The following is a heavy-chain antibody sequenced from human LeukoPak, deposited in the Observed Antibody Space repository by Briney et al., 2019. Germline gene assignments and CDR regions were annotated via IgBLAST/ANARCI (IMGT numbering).Heavy chain of an antibody. D-gene: IGHD2-15*01. V-gene: IGHV4-4*07. J-gene: IGHJ6*02. CDR2: IYTSGST. CDR1: GGSISSYY. Sequence: SETLSLTCTVSGGSISSYYWSWIRQPAGKGLEWIGRIYTSGSTNYNPSLKSRVTISVDTSKNQFSLKLSSVTAADTAVYYCARHGYCSGGSCFYYYYGMDVWGQGTTVTVSS. CDR3: ARHGYCSGGSCFYYYYGMDV.